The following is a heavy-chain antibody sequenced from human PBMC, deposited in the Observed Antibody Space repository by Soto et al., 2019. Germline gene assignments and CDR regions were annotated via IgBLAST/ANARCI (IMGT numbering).Heavy chain of an antibody. CDR1: GYIFRSYA. J-gene: IGHJ4*02. CDR2: ISSRGGSV. Sequence: EVQLLESGGGLVQPGGSLRLSCAASGYIFRSYAMAWVRQAPGKGLEWVSAISSRGGSVYYADSVKGRFTVSRDNSLNVLFLHMNKLRVEDTAVYYCAKMGISTTSSFDNWGQGILVTVSS. CDR3: AKMGISTTSSFDN. D-gene: IGHD1-26*01. V-gene: IGHV3-23*01.